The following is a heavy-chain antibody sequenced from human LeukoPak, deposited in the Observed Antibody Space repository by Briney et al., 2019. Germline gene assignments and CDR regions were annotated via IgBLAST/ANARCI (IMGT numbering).Heavy chain of an antibody. CDR2: INTNTGNP. CDR3: ARENSGSYGAFDY. D-gene: IGHD1-26*01. V-gene: IGHV7-4-1*02. Sequence: ASVKVSCKASEGTFSSYAISWVRQAPGQGLEWMGWINTNTGNPTYAQGFTGRFVFSLDTSVSTAYLQISRLKAEDTAVYYCARENSGSYGAFDYWGQGTLVTVPS. J-gene: IGHJ4*02. CDR1: EGTFSSYA.